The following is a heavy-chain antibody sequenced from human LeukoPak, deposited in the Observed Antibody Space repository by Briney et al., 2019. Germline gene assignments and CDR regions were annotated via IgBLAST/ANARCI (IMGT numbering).Heavy chain of an antibody. V-gene: IGHV1-69*05. Sequence: GSSVKVSCKASGGTFSSYAVSWVRQAPGQGLEWMGGIIPIFGTANYAQKFQGRVTITTDESTSTAYMELSSLRSEDTAVYYCVSGDYGARYFDLWGRGTLVTVSS. CDR2: IIPIFGTA. CDR3: VSGDYGARYFDL. D-gene: IGHD4-17*01. CDR1: GGTFSSYA. J-gene: IGHJ2*01.